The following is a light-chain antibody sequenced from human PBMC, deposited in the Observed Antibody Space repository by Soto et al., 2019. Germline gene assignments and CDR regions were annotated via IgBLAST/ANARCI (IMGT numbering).Light chain of an antibody. CDR1: SSDVGGYNY. CDR2: DVS. CDR3: CSYAGSYTYVV. J-gene: IGLJ2*01. V-gene: IGLV2-11*01. Sequence: QSALTQPRSVSRSPGQSVTISCTGTSSDVGGYNYVSWYQQHPGKAPKFMIYDVSKRPSGVPDRFSGSKSGNTASLTISGLQAEDEADYYCCSYAGSYTYVVFGGGTKVTVL.